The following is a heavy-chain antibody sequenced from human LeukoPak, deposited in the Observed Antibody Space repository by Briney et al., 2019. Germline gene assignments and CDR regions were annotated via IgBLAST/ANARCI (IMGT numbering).Heavy chain of an antibody. D-gene: IGHD6-25*01. CDR1: GLIFSNYA. Sequence: GGSLRLSCAASGLIFSNYAMSWVRQAPGKGLEWVSAIDSTGAYTWYADSVKGRFTISKDSSKTILYLQMNSLRAEDAAVYFCAKGSAAGRPYYFDYWGQGTLVTVSS. CDR3: AKGSAAGRPYYFDY. J-gene: IGHJ4*02. CDR2: IDSTGAYT. V-gene: IGHV3-23*01.